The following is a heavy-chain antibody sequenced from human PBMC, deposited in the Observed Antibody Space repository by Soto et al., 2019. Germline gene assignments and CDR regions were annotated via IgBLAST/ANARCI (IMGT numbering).Heavy chain of an antibody. CDR2: ISGSGGST. V-gene: IGHV3-23*01. J-gene: IGHJ3*02. CDR3: AKVVVVASAAFDI. D-gene: IGHD2-15*01. CDR1: GFTFSSYA. Sequence: EVQLLESGGGLVQPGGSLRLSCAASGFTFSSYAMSWVRQASGKGLEWVSAISGSGGSTYYADSVKGRFTISRDNSKNTLYLQMNSLRAEDTAVYYCAKVVVVASAAFDIWGQGTMVTVSS.